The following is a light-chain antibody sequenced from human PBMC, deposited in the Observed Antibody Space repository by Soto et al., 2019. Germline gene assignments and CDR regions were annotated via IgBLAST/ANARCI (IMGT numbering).Light chain of an antibody. Sequence: QSVLTQPPSVSGAPGQRVTISCTGNSSNIGAGYDVHWYQQFPGTAPKVLIYVNNNRPSGVPDRFSGSKSGTSASLAVTGLQAEDEADYYCQSYDRSLSGVVFGGGTKRTVL. J-gene: IGLJ3*02. CDR2: VNN. CDR3: QSYDRSLSGVV. V-gene: IGLV1-40*01. CDR1: SSNIGAGYD.